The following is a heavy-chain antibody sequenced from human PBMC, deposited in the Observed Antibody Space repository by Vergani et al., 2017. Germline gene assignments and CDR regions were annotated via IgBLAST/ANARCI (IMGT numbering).Heavy chain of an antibody. CDR3: AKDQVTELWLRFDY. CDR2: IRYDGSNK. J-gene: IGHJ4*02. V-gene: IGHV3-30*02. D-gene: IGHD5-18*01. Sequence: QVQLVESGGGVVQPGGSLRLAWEEPGFTFSSYGLHWVRQAPGKGLEGVAFIRYDGSNKYDADSVKGRFTSSRDNSKNTLYLQMNSLRAEDTAVYYCAKDQVTELWLRFDYWGQGTLVTVSS. CDR1: GFTFSSYG.